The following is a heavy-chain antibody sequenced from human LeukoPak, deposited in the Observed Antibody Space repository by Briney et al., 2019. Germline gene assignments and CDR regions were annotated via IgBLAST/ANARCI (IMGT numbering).Heavy chain of an antibody. Sequence: PSETLSLTCTVSGASISSSSYYWGWIRQPPGKGLEWIGSIYYSGSTYYNPSLKSRVTISVDTSKNQFSLKLSSVTAADTAVYYCARVHREPTYYDFWSGYNWFDPWGQGTLVTVSS. CDR2: IYYSGST. CDR1: GASISSSSYY. D-gene: IGHD3-3*01. CDR3: ARVHREPTYYDFWSGYNWFDP. V-gene: IGHV4-39*07. J-gene: IGHJ5*02.